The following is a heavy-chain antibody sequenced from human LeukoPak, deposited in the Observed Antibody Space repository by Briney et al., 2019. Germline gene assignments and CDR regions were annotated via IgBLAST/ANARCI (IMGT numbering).Heavy chain of an antibody. V-gene: IGHV4-31*03. J-gene: IGHJ5*02. CDR3: ARGYYDSSGDSGFDP. Sequence: LQTLSLTCTVSGGSISSGGYYWSWIRQHPGKGLEWIGYIYYSGSTYYNPSLKSRVTISVDTSKNQFSLKLSSVTAADTAVYYCARGYYDSSGDSGFDPWGQGTLVTVSS. CDR1: GGSISSGGYY. D-gene: IGHD3-22*01. CDR2: IYYSGST.